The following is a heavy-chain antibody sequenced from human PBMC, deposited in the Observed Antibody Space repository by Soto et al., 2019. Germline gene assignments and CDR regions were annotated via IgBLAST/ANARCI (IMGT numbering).Heavy chain of an antibody. J-gene: IGHJ4*02. D-gene: IGHD5-18*01. CDR1: GFTFSSYG. Sequence: QVQLVESGGCVVQPGRSLRLSCAASGFTFSSYGMHWVRQAPGKGLEWVAVISYDGSNKYYADSVKGRFTISRDNSKNTLYLQMNSLRAEDTAVYYCAKDLWGTATGFDYWGQGTLVTVSS. CDR2: ISYDGSNK. V-gene: IGHV3-30*18. CDR3: AKDLWGTATGFDY.